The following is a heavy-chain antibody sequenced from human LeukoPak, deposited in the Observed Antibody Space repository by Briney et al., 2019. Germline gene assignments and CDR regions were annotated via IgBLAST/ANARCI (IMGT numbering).Heavy chain of an antibody. D-gene: IGHD5-18*01. V-gene: IGHV1-69*01. Sequence: SVTVSCKASGGTFSSYAISWVRQAPGQGLEWMGGIIPILGTANYAQKFQGRVTITADESTRTPYLELSSLRYEDTAVYYCARRGDTAMVYYFDFWGQGTLVSVSS. CDR2: IIPILGTA. CDR3: ARRGDTAMVYYFDF. CDR1: GGTFSSYA. J-gene: IGHJ4*02.